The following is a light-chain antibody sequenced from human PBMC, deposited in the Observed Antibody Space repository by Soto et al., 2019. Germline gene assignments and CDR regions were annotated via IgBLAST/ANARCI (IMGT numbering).Light chain of an antibody. Sequence: MTQSPATLSASVGDRVTITCRASQSISSWLAWYQQKPGKAPKLLIYDASSLESGVPSRFSGSGSGTEFTLTISSLQPDDFATYYCQQYNSILGYTFGQGTKLEIK. V-gene: IGKV1-5*01. CDR3: QQYNSILGYT. CDR1: QSISSW. J-gene: IGKJ2*01. CDR2: DAS.